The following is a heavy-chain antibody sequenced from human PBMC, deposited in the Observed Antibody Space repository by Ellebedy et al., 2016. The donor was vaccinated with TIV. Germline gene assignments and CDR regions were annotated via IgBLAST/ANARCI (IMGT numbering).Heavy chain of an antibody. CDR3: ARQYVTSSTSIGY. D-gene: IGHD6-6*01. CDR2: INSDGRSI. V-gene: IGHV3-74*03. J-gene: IGHJ4*02. Sequence: PGESLKISCTASGFTFSSYWMHWVRQAPGKGLEWVSRINSDGRSITYADSVKGRFTISRDNAKNTLSLQMSSLRAEDTAVYFCARQYVTSSTSIGYWGQGTLVTVSS. CDR1: GFTFSSYW.